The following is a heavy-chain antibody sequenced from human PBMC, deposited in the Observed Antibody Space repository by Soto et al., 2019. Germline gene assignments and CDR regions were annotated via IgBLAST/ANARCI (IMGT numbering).Heavy chain of an antibody. J-gene: IGHJ4*02. D-gene: IGHD2-21*02. CDR2: IRNKANNYAT. V-gene: IGHV3-73*01. CDR1: GFTFSTAA. CDR3: AKQIYGGNS. Sequence: GGSLRPSCATTGFTFSTAAMHWVRQVSGKGLEWIARIRNKANNYATTYAPSVKGRFTISRDDSENTVYLHMNSLKIEDTAIYYCAKQIYGGNSWGQGTLVTVSS.